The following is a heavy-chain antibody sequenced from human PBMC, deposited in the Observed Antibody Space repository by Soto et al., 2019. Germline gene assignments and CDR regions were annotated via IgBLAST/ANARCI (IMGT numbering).Heavy chain of an antibody. J-gene: IGHJ4*02. Sequence: EVQLVESGGGLVQPGRSLRLSCAASGFRFEDYAMHWVRQAPGKGLEWVSGISWNSGSIGYADSVKGRFTISRDNAKNPLYLQMNSLGPEDTALYYCAKAYSGSGGPFDYWGQGILVTVSS. D-gene: IGHD6-6*01. CDR1: GFRFEDYA. CDR3: AKAYSGSGGPFDY. V-gene: IGHV3-9*01. CDR2: ISWNSGSI.